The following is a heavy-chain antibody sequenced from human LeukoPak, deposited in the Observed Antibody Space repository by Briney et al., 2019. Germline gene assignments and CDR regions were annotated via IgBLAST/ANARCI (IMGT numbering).Heavy chain of an antibody. Sequence: GGSLRLSCAASGFTFRNYWMSWVRQAPGRGLDWVATIKQEGNVKYYVDSVTGRFTISRDNADNSLYLQMNSLRVEDTAVYYCARLGGETTRFDLWGQGALVTVSS. CDR2: IKQEGNVK. D-gene: IGHD3-16*01. CDR3: ARLGGETTRFDL. V-gene: IGHV3-7*01. J-gene: IGHJ5*02. CDR1: GFTFRNYW.